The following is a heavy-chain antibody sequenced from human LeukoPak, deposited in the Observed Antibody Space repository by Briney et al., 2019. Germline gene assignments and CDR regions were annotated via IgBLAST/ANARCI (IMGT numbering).Heavy chain of an antibody. D-gene: IGHD2-2*01. CDR2: INHSGST. Sequence: PSQTLSLTCTVSGGSISSGSYYWSWIRQPPGKGLEWIGEINHSGSTNYNPSLKSRVTISVDTSKNQFSLKLSSVTAADTAVYYCATPRKRWSSSHAGAFDIWGQGTMVTVSS. J-gene: IGHJ3*02. V-gene: IGHV4-39*07. CDR3: ATPRKRWSSSHAGAFDI. CDR1: GGSISSGSYY.